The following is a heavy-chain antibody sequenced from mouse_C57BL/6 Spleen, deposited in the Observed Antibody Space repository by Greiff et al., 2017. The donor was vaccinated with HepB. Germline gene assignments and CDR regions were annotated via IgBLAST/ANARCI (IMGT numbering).Heavy chain of an antibody. CDR3: AGNYGFDY. D-gene: IGHD2-1*01. CDR1: GYTFTSYD. CDR2: IYPRDGST. J-gene: IGHJ2*01. V-gene: IGHV1-85*01. Sequence: VQLQQSGPELVKPGASVKLSCKASGYTFTSYDINWVKPRPGQGLEWIGWIYPRDGSTKYNEKFKGKATLTVDTSSSTAYMELHSLTSEDSAVYFCAGNYGFDYWGQGTTLTVSS.